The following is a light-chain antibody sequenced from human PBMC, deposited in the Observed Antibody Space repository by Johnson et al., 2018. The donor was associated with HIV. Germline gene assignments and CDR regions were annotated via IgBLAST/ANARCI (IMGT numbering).Light chain of an antibody. CDR1: SSNIGKNY. CDR2: ENK. Sequence: QPVLTQPPSVSAAPGQMVSISCSGSSSNIGKNYVSWYQQFPGTAPKLLIHENKKRPSGIPDRFSGSKSGTSATLDINGLQTGDEADYYCGTWDSSLGAWVFGTGTKVTVL. CDR3: GTWDSSLGAWV. V-gene: IGLV1-51*02. J-gene: IGLJ1*01.